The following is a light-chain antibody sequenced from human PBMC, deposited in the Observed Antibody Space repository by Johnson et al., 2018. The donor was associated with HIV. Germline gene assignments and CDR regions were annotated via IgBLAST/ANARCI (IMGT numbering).Light chain of an antibody. V-gene: IGLV1-51*02. Sequence: QSVLTQPPSVSAAPGQKVTISCSGSNSNIGNNYVSWYQQLPGTAPKLLIYESTNRPSGIPDRFSVSKSGTSATLGITGLQTGDEADYYCGTWDSSLSTYVFGSGTKVTVL. CDR3: GTWDSSLSTYV. J-gene: IGLJ1*01. CDR2: EST. CDR1: NSNIGNNY.